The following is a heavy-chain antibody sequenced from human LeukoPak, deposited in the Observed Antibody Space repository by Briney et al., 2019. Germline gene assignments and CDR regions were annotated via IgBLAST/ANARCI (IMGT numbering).Heavy chain of an antibody. V-gene: IGHV1-46*01. Sequence: ASVKVSCKASGYPFINYYIHWVRQAPGQGLEWMGIIIPSGGSTTYAQKFLGRVTITRDTSTSTVDMDLSSLRSDDTAVYYCAREAYGSGRRLGLDVWGQGTTATVSS. CDR3: AREAYGSGRRLGLDV. CDR2: IIPSGGST. D-gene: IGHD3-10*01. J-gene: IGHJ6*02. CDR1: GYPFINYY.